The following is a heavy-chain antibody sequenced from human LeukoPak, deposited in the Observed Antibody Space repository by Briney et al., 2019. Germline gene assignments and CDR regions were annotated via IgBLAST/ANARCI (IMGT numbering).Heavy chain of an antibody. V-gene: IGHV1-69*01. D-gene: IGHD5-18*01. CDR2: IIPIFGTA. CDR1: GGTFSSYA. Sequence: SVKVSCKASGGTFSSYAISRVRQAPGQGLEWMGGIIPIFGTANYAQKFQGRVTITADESTSTAYMELSSLRSEDTAVYYCARVDTAMVWSAFDIWGQGTMVTVSS. J-gene: IGHJ3*02. CDR3: ARVDTAMVWSAFDI.